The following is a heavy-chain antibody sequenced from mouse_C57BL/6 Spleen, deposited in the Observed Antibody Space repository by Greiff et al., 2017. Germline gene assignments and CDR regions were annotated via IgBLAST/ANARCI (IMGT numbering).Heavy chain of an antibody. CDR1: GYSFTGYY. CDR2: INPSTGGT. CDR3: ARRSSLWYFDV. Sequence: EVKLMESGPELVKPGASVKISCKASGYSFTGYYMNWVKQSPEKSLEWIGEINPSTGGTTYNQKFKAKATLTVDKSSSTAYMQLKSLTSEDSAVYYCARRSSLWYFDVWGTGTTVTVSS. V-gene: IGHV1-42*01. J-gene: IGHJ1*03. D-gene: IGHD1-1*01.